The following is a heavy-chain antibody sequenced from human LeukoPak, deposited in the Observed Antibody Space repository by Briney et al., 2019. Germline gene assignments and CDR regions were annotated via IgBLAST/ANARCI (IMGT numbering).Heavy chain of an antibody. CDR1: GGSISSYY. V-gene: IGHV4-4*09. J-gene: IGHJ5*02. Sequence: SETLSLTCTVSGGSISSYYWSWIRQPPGKGLEWIGYIYTSGSTNYNPSLKSRVTISVDTSKNQFSLKLSSVTAADTAVYYCASTGREYSSSSSWFDPWGQGTLVTVSS. CDR2: IYTSGST. CDR3: ASTGREYSSSSSWFDP. D-gene: IGHD6-6*01.